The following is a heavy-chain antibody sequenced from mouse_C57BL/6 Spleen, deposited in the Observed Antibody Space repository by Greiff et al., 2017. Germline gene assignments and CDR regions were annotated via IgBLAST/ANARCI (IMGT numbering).Heavy chain of an antibody. CDR3: ALITSVVARAMGY. CDR1: GYTFTGYW. Sequence: VQLQQSGAELMKPGASVKFSCKATGYTFTGYWIEWVKQRPGHGLEWIGEILPGSGSTNYNEKFKGKATFTADTSSNTAYMHLSSLTTEDSAIYYGALITSVVARAMGYWGQGTSVTVSS. CDR2: ILPGSGST. V-gene: IGHV1-9*01. J-gene: IGHJ4*01. D-gene: IGHD1-1*01.